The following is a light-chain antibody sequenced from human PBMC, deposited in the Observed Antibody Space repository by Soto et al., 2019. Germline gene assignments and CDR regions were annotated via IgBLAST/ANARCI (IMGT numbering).Light chain of an antibody. CDR2: SAS. CDR1: QSVLYSSHNANY. CDR3: QQYYTSPLT. V-gene: IGKV4-1*01. Sequence: DIVMTQSPDSLAVSLGERATITCKSSQSVLYSSHNANYLAWFQQKTGQPPKMLIYSASTRQYWVAGRFTGSGSRTDFTLTISSLQAEDVAVYYYQQYYTSPLTFGGGTKVEI. J-gene: IGKJ4*01.